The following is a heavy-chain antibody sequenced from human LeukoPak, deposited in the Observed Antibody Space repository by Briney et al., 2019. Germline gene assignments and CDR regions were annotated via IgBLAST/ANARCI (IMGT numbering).Heavy chain of an antibody. CDR1: GFTFSSNG. CDR2: ISGSGGST. J-gene: IGHJ4*02. CDR3: AKVGDYGDYVGTYYFDY. D-gene: IGHD4-17*01. Sequence: GGSLRLSCAASGFTFSSNGMSWVRQAPGKGLEWVSAISGSGGSTYYADSVKGWFTISRDNSKNTLYLQMNSLRAEDTAVYYCAKVGDYGDYVGTYYFDYWGQGTLVTVSS. V-gene: IGHV3-23*01.